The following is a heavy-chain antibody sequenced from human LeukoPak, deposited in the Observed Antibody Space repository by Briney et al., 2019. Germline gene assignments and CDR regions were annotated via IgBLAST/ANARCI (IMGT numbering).Heavy chain of an antibody. Sequence: SETLSLTCNVSGGSLRSSTYYWGWIRQPPGKGLQWIGNIFYSGSTYYNPSLKSRVTISVDTSKKQLSLNLSSVTAADTAVYYCARVGTWFDPWGQGTLVTVSS. V-gene: IGHV4-39*07. CDR1: GGSLRSSTYY. CDR3: ARVGTWFDP. CDR2: IFYSGST. D-gene: IGHD1-14*01. J-gene: IGHJ5*02.